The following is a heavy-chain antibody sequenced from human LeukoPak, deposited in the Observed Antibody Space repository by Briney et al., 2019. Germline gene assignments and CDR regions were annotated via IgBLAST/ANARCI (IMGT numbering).Heavy chain of an antibody. Sequence: GGSLRLSCAASGFTFSNYGMHWVRQAPGKGLDWVAFIHYDGSNKYYADSVKGRFTISRDDSKNTLYLQMNSLRAEDTAVYYCAKAASKRTDYGDYAFYYYMDVWGKGTTVTVSS. J-gene: IGHJ6*03. CDR1: GFTFSNYG. CDR3: AKAASKRTDYGDYAFYYYMDV. D-gene: IGHD4-17*01. V-gene: IGHV3-30*02. CDR2: IHYDGSNK.